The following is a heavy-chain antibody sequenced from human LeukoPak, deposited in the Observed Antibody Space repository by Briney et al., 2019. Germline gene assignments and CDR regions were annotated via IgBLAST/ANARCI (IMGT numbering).Heavy chain of an antibody. CDR1: GYTFSGYY. D-gene: IGHD5-12*01. V-gene: IGHV1-2*02. Sequence: ASVKVSCKASGYTFSGYYMHWVRQAPGQGLEWMGWINPNSGGTNYAQKFQGRVTMTRHTSNRTAYMELRRLRTENTAVYYCAREGGGDYDYPLDYWGQGTLVTVSS. J-gene: IGHJ4*02. CDR2: INPNSGGT. CDR3: AREGGGDYDYPLDY.